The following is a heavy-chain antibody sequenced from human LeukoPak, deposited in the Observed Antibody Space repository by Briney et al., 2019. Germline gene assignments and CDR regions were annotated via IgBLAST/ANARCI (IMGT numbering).Heavy chain of an antibody. D-gene: IGHD1-26*01. CDR1: GFTFSSYG. V-gene: IGHV3-30*02. J-gene: IGHJ4*02. CDR2: IRHDGSKT. CDR3: AKDFEMSGSYGGGSCDH. Sequence: GGSLRLSCAASGFTFSSYGIHWVRQAPGKGLEWVALIRHDGSKTYYADSVKGRLTISRDNSRNTLYLQMNTLRTEDTAVYYCAKDFEMSGSYGGGSCDHWGQGTLVTVSS.